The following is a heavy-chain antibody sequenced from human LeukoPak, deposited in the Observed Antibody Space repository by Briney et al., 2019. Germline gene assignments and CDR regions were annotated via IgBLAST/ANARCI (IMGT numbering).Heavy chain of an antibody. CDR2: IIPIFGTA. CDR3: ARVKYYAFDI. CDR1: GGTFSSYA. Sequence: SVKVSCKASGGTFSSYAISWVRQAPGQGLEWLGGIIPIFGTANYAQKFQGRVTITADESTSTAYMELSSLRSEDTAVYYCARVKYYAFDIWGQGTMVTVSS. J-gene: IGHJ3*02. V-gene: IGHV1-69*13. D-gene: IGHD3-10*01.